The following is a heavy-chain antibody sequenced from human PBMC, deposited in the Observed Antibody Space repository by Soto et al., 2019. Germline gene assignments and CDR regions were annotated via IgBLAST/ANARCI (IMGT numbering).Heavy chain of an antibody. J-gene: IGHJ4*02. CDR2: ISGGGSNT. CDR3: ARSRSGAVADSFDF. Sequence: GGSLRLSCAASGFPFSSYVMSWVRQAPGKGLEWVPGISGGGSNTFYADSVKGRFTISRDNSRNTLYLQMNSLRHEDAAVYYCARSRSGAVADSFDFWGQGTLVTVSS. V-gene: IGHV3-23*01. CDR1: GFPFSSYV. D-gene: IGHD3-10*01.